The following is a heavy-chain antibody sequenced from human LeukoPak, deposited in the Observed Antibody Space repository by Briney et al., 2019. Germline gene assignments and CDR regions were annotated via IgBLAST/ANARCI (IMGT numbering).Heavy chain of an antibody. CDR3: ARDGDYDILTGYGPDY. D-gene: IGHD3-9*01. CDR1: GFTFSDYY. CDR2: ISNSGSTI. J-gene: IGHJ4*02. Sequence: GGSLRLSCAASGFTFSDYYMSWIRQAPGKGLEWVSYISNSGSTIYYADSVKGRFTISRDNSKNTLYLQMNSLRAEDTAVYYCARDGDYDILTGYGPDYWGQGTLVTVSS. V-gene: IGHV3-11*04.